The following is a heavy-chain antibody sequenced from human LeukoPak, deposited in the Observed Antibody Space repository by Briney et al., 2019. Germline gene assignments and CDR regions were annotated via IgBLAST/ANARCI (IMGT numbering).Heavy chain of an antibody. J-gene: IGHJ4*02. D-gene: IGHD3-3*01. Sequence: GSLRLSCSASGFTFSNYGMSWVRQAPGKGLEWVSGIHGSSGSTYYADSVKGRSTISRDNSKNTLYLQMNSLRAGDTAVYYCARGYDFWSGYSFDYWGQGTLVTVSS. V-gene: IGHV3-23*01. CDR1: GFTFSNYG. CDR3: ARGYDFWSGYSFDY. CDR2: IHGSSGST.